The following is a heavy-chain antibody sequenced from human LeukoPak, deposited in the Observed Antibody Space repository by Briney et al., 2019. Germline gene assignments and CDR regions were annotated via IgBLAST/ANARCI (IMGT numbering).Heavy chain of an antibody. J-gene: IGHJ5*02. V-gene: IGHV3-53*01. Sequence: PGGSLRLSCAASGFTFSSYGMDWVRQAPGKGLEWVSAIHTSGDTCYADSVKGRFTISRDTSKNTLYLQINSLRVEDTAVYYCIVFGDSNHWGQGTLVTVSS. CDR2: IHTSGDT. CDR3: IVFGDSNH. CDR1: GFTFSSYG. D-gene: IGHD4-17*01.